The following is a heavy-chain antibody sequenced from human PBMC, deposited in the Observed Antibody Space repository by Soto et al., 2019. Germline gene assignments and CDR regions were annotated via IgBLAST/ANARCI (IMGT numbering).Heavy chain of an antibody. J-gene: IGHJ4*02. V-gene: IGHV1-69*12. CDR2: IVHIVDTS. Sequence: QVQLVQSGAEVRQPASSVKVSCKTYGGTFSSYAITWVRQAPGQGLEWMGGIVHIVDTSTYAQKFQGRVTITADESTSTVYMELSSLRSDDTAVYYCVRVVAIPGYPDNGGQVTLVTVSS. CDR1: GGTFSSYA. D-gene: IGHD5-12*01. CDR3: VRVVAIPGYPDN.